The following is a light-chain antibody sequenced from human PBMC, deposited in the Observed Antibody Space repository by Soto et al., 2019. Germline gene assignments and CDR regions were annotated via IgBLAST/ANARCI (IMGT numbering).Light chain of an antibody. CDR3: QQYNSYSAGT. V-gene: IGKV1-5*03. Sequence: DIQMTQSPSTLSASVGDRVTITCRASRSISSWLDWYQQKPGKAPKLLIYKASSLESGVPSRFSGSGSGTEFTLTIISLQTDDFATDYCQQYNSYSAGTCGQGTKMEIK. CDR1: RSISSW. J-gene: IGKJ2*02. CDR2: KAS.